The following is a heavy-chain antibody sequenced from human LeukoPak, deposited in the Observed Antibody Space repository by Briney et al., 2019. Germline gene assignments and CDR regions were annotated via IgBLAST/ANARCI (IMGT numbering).Heavy chain of an antibody. Sequence: SETLSLTCTVSGDSISSGYYWGWIRQPPGKGLEWIGSIYHSGSTYFNPSLKSRVTISVDTSKHLFSLKLSSVTAADTAVYYCARHYDPQPFDTFDIWGQGTMVTVSS. CDR1: GDSISSGYY. J-gene: IGHJ3*02. CDR2: IYHSGST. V-gene: IGHV4-38-2*02. D-gene: IGHD3-3*01. CDR3: ARHYDPQPFDTFDI.